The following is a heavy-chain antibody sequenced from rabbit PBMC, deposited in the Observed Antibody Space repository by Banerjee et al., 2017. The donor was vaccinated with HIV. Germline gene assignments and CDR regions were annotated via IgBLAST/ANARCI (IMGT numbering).Heavy chain of an antibody. V-gene: IGHV1S40*01. CDR3: ARDLAGVIGWNFNF. Sequence: QSLEESGGDLVKPGASLTLTCTASGFTLSSYWMCWVRQAPGKGLEWIACINSNTGNTVYASWAKGPFTISKTSSTTVTLQMTSLTAADTATYFCARDLAGVIGWNFNFWGPGTLVTVS. D-gene: IGHD4-1*01. J-gene: IGHJ4*01. CDR1: GFTLSSYW. CDR2: INSNTGNT.